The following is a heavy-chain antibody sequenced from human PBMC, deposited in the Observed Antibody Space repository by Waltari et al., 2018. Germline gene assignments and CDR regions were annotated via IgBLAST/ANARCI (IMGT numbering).Heavy chain of an antibody. D-gene: IGHD6-13*01. CDR2: IYYSGST. V-gene: IGHV4-39*01. J-gene: IGHJ4*02. Sequence: QLQLQESGPGLVKPSETLSLTCTVSGGSISSSSYYWGWIRQPPGKGLEWIGSIYYSGSTYYNPSLKSRVTISVDTPKNQFSLKLSSVTAADTAVYYCASTIAAAGINFDYWGQGTLVIVSS. CDR1: GGSISSSSYY. CDR3: ASTIAAAGINFDY.